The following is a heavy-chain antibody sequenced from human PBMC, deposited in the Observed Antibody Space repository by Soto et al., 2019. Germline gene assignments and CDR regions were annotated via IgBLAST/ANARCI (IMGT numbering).Heavy chain of an antibody. CDR3: AREVKRIADRPGGPFEY. J-gene: IGHJ4*02. CDR2: IYYSGST. V-gene: IGHV4-31*11. Sequence: PSETLSLTCAVSGGSISSRGYYWSWIRQHPGKGLEWIGYIYYSGSTYYNPSHKSRVTISVDTSKNQFSLKLSSVTAADTAVYYCAREVKRIADRPGGPFEYWGQGTLVTVSS. D-gene: IGHD6-6*01. CDR1: GGSISSRGYY.